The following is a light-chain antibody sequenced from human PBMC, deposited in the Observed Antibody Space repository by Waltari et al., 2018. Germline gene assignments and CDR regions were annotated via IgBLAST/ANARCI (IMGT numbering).Light chain of an antibody. V-gene: IGKV1-39*01. J-gene: IGKJ1*01. CDR3: QQTYNTPWT. Sequence: DIQMTQSPLSLSASVGGSVNITCRASQSVSSYLNWYQQKPGKAPNLLIYATSNLQSGVPSRVSGSGFETDFTLTISSLRPEDFAAYYCQQTYNTPWTFGQGTKVEIQ. CDR2: ATS. CDR1: QSVSSY.